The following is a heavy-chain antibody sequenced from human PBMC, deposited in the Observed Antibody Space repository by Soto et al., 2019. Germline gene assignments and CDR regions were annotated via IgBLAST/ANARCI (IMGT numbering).Heavy chain of an antibody. V-gene: IGHV4-39*01. Sequence: ESLSLTCTVSVGSISSSSYYWGWILQPPGKGLEWIGSIYYIGTTYYNPSLKSRVTISVDTSKNQFSLKLSSVTAADTAVYYCARHRGYYDILTGYYTELNFDYWGQGTLVTVSS. CDR1: VGSISSSSYY. CDR2: IYYIGTT. CDR3: ARHRGYYDILTGYYTELNFDY. D-gene: IGHD3-9*01. J-gene: IGHJ4*02.